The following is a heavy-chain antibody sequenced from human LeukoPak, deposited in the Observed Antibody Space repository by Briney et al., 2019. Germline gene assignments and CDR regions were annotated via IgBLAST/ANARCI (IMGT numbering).Heavy chain of an antibody. D-gene: IGHD2-15*01. CDR3: ARDNWGEVVVFDY. Sequence: GASVKVSCKASGYSFGSHDINWVRQATGQGLEWMGWMNPKSGNTDHAQKFQGRVTMSRNTSISVAYLELSSLRSEDTAVYYCARDNWGEVVVFDYWGQGTLVTVSS. CDR1: GYSFGSHD. V-gene: IGHV1-8*01. J-gene: IGHJ4*02. CDR2: MNPKSGNT.